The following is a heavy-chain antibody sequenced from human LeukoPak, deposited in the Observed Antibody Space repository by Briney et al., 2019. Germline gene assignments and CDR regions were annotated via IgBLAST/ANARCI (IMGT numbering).Heavy chain of an antibody. CDR2: ICYSGST. J-gene: IGHJ6*04. V-gene: IGHV4-59*01. Sequence: PSETLSLTCTVSGGSISSYYWSWIRQPPGKGLEWIGYICYSGSTNYNPSLKSRVTISVDTSKNQFSLKLSSVTAADTAVYYCARAEGGYSYGHYYYYGMDVWGKGTTVTVSS. D-gene: IGHD5-18*01. CDR1: GGSISSYY. CDR3: ARAEGGYSYGHYYYYGMDV.